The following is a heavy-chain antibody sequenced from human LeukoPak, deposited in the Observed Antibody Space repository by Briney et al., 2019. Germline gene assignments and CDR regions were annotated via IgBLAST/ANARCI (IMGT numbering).Heavy chain of an antibody. CDR3: ARDKPSGSYAGFDY. J-gene: IGHJ4*02. CDR2: FFRSDTYI. Sequence: GGSLRLSCAAWGFTFSDYRMNWVRQSPGKGGEWVSFFFRSDTYIYYAHSVKGRFTISRDNAKNSLYLQMNSLRAEDTAVYYCARDKPSGSYAGFDYWGQGTLVTVSS. V-gene: IGHV3-21*01. CDR1: GFTFSDYR. D-gene: IGHD1-26*01.